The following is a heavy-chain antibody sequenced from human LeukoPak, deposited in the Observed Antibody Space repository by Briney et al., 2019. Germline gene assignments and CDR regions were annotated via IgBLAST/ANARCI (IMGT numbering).Heavy chain of an antibody. D-gene: IGHD2-15*01. CDR2: INHSGST. CDR3: ARGRGYCSGGSCYSVGGIDY. V-gene: IGHV4-34*01. CDR1: GGSFSGYY. J-gene: IGHJ4*02. Sequence: SETLSLTCAVYGGSFSGYYWSWIRQPPGKGLEWIGEINHSGSTNHNPSLKSRVTISVDTSKNQFSLKLSSVTAADTAVYYCARGRGYCSGGSCYSVGGIDYWGQGTLVTVSS.